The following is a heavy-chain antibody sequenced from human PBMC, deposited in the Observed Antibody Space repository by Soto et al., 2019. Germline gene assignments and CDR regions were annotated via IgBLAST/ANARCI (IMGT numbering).Heavy chain of an antibody. CDR3: ARDLNYYGSGSYYNPFDY. V-gene: IGHV3-33*01. D-gene: IGHD3-10*01. J-gene: IGHJ4*02. Sequence: GGSLRLSCAASGFTFSSYGMHWVRQAPGKGLEWVAVIWYDGSNKYYADSVKGRFTISRDNSKNTLYLQMNSLRAEDTAVYYCARDLNYYGSGSYYNPFDYWGQGTLVTVSS. CDR1: GFTFSSYG. CDR2: IWYDGSNK.